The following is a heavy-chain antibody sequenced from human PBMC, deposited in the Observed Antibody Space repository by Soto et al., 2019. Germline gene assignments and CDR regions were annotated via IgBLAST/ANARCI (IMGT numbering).Heavy chain of an antibody. CDR2: LSGDGAVT. CDR1: GFTFRNYA. D-gene: IGHD1-26*01. CDR3: VRISSGSYSDS. Sequence: GGSLRLSCAASGFTFRNYAMNWVRQAPGEGLEWVSVLSGDGAVTFYANSVRGRFTISRDNSKNTLYLQMNSLKADDTAMYYCVRISSGSYSDSWGQGTLVTVSS. J-gene: IGHJ5*02. V-gene: IGHV3-23*01.